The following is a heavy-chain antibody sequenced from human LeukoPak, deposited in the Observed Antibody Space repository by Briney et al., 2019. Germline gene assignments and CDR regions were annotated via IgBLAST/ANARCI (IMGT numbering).Heavy chain of an antibody. Sequence: GGSLRLSCAASGFTFSSYEMNWVRQARGKGLEWLSYINYNGESIYYADSVKGRLTVSRDNARGSLSLQMNSLRGEDTAVYYCARRATVTYHGMDVWGQGTTVTVSS. CDR1: GFTFSSYE. CDR2: INYNGESI. D-gene: IGHD4-17*01. V-gene: IGHV3-48*03. J-gene: IGHJ6*02. CDR3: ARRATVTYHGMDV.